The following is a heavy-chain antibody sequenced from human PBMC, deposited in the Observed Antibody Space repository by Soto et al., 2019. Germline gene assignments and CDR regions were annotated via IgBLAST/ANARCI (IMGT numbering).Heavy chain of an antibody. Sequence: GGSLRLSCAVSGFSFGTYTVNWVRQAPGMGLEWVSGLSDSVGTTHYAYSVKGRFTISRDKSKNTLYLQMNNLRAEDTAVYYCARENWFQDYWGQGALVTVSS. D-gene: IGHD3-9*01. CDR2: LSDSVGTT. CDR3: ARENWFQDY. V-gene: IGHV3-23*01. J-gene: IGHJ4*02. CDR1: GFSFGTYT.